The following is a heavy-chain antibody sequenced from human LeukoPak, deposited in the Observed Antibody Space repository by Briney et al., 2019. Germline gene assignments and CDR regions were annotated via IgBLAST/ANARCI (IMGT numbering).Heavy chain of an antibody. Sequence: GGSLRLSCAASGFTFSSYGMSWVRQAPGKGLEWVSAISGSGGSTYYADSVKGRFTISRDNSKNTLYLQMNSLRAEDTAVYYCAKEMRSSGYYSSDYWGQGTLVTVSS. CDR3: AKEMRSSGYYSSDY. J-gene: IGHJ4*02. CDR2: ISGSGGST. D-gene: IGHD3-22*01. V-gene: IGHV3-23*01. CDR1: GFTFSSYG.